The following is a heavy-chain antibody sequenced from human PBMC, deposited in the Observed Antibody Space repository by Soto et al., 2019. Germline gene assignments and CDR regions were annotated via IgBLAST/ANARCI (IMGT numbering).Heavy chain of an antibody. CDR3: ARDSSGRAIFDS. Sequence: QIQLLQSGAEVKKPGASVKVTCKASGYTFRNFGISWVRQAPGQGLEWMGWISAYNANANYAQKFQGRLTMTTDTSTSTAYMELRSLRFDDTAVYYCARDSSGRAIFDSWGQGTLVTVSS. J-gene: IGHJ4*02. CDR2: ISAYNANA. D-gene: IGHD6-19*01. V-gene: IGHV1-18*01. CDR1: GYTFRNFG.